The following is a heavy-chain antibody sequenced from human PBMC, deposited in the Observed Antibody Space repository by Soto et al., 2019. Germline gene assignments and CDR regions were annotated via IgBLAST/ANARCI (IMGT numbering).Heavy chain of an antibody. D-gene: IGHD2-2*01. CDR2: IWYDGIKK. CDR3: ARDRNIVVVPAAIADY. CDR1: GFTFSSYG. J-gene: IGHJ4*02. V-gene: IGHV3-33*01. Sequence: QVQLVESGGGVVQPGRSPRLSCAASGFTFSSYGMHWVRQAPGKGLEWVAVIWYDGIKKHYADSVKGRFTISRDNAKNTLYLEMNSLRVEDTAVYYCARDRNIVVVPAAIADYWGQGTLVTVSS.